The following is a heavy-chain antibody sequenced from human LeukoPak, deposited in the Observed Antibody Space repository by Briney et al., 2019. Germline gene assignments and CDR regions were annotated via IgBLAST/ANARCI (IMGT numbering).Heavy chain of an antibody. CDR2: IYTSGST. Sequence: PSETLSLTCTVSGGSISSYYWSWIRQPAGKGLEWIGRIYTSGSTNYNPSLKSRVTMSVDTSKNQFSLKLSSVTAADTAVYHCARDVAAAGTIGFDPWGQGTLVTVSS. D-gene: IGHD6-13*01. CDR1: GGSISSYY. CDR3: ARDVAAAGTIGFDP. J-gene: IGHJ5*02. V-gene: IGHV4-4*07.